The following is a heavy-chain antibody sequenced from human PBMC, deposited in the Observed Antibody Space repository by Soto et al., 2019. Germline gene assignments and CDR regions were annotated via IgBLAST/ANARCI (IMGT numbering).Heavy chain of an antibody. Sequence: QLQLQESGPGLVMPSETLSLTCTVSSGSISITSYYWGWIRQPPGKGLEWIGNIYYSGSTYHNPSLKSRVTVSVDTTKNQFYLKVSSVTAADTAMYYCVRQSEYYYATGRAAPLYGLDVWGQGTTVTVS. CDR2: IYYSGST. J-gene: IGHJ6*02. V-gene: IGHV4-39*01. CDR1: SGSISITSYY. CDR3: VRQSEYYYATGRAAPLYGLDV. D-gene: IGHD3-10*01.